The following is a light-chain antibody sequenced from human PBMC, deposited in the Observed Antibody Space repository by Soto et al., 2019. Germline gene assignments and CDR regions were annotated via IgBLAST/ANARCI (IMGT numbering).Light chain of an antibody. J-gene: IGKJ1*01. CDR1: QSISVW. CDR3: QHYNDYSWT. Sequence: DIHMTQSPSTLSASVGDSVTITCRASQSISVWLAWYQQKPGKAPNLLIYKTSSLETGVPSRFSGRGSGTEFTLTSSSLQPDDFATYYCQHYNDYSWTFGQGTKVEIK. CDR2: KTS. V-gene: IGKV1-5*03.